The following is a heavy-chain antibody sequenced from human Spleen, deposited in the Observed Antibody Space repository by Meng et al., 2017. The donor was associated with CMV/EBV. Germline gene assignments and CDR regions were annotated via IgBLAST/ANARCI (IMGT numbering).Heavy chain of an antibody. CDR3: TRSTIFGVVPRSFDY. CDR2: IYHSGRT. Sequence: SAGSINSDNWYSWVRQSPGKGLEWIGEIYHSGRTNYNPSLKNRVTISVDKSKNQFSLKLTSVTAADTARYYCTRSTIFGVVPRSFDYWGRGTLVTVSS. CDR1: AGSINSDNW. V-gene: IGHV4-4*02. D-gene: IGHD3-3*01. J-gene: IGHJ4*02.